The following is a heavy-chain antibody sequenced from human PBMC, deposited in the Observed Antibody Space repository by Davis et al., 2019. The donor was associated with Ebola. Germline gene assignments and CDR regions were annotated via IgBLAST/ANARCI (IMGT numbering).Heavy chain of an antibody. D-gene: IGHD3-22*01. Sequence: ASVKVSCKASGYTFTGYYMHWVRQAPGQGLEWMGWINPNSGGTNYAQKFQGWVTMTRDTSISTAYMELSSLRSEDTAVYYCARGQTTYYYDSSGYQSYYGMDVWGQGTTVTVSS. V-gene: IGHV1-2*04. CDR2: INPNSGGT. CDR1: GYTFTGYY. J-gene: IGHJ6*02. CDR3: ARGQTTYYYDSSGYQSYYGMDV.